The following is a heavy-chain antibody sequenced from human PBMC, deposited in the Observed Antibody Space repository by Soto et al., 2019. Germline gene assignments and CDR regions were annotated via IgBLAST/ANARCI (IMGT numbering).Heavy chain of an antibody. Sequence: SLRLSCAASGFTFSSYWMHWVRQAPGKGLVWVSRINSDGSSTSYADSVKGRFTISRDNAKNTLYLQMNSLRAEDTAVYYCASPSYYYYYMDVWGKGTTVTVSS. J-gene: IGHJ6*03. CDR3: ASPSYYYYYMDV. CDR2: INSDGSST. V-gene: IGHV3-74*01. CDR1: GFTFSSYW.